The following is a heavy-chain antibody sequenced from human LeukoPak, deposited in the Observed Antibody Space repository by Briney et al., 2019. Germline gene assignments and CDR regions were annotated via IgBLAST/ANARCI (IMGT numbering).Heavy chain of an antibody. CDR1: GFTFSNYW. J-gene: IGHJ6*03. Sequence: GGSLRLSCAASGFTFSNYWMSWVRQAPGKGLEWVANIKQDGSEKYYVDSVKGRFTISRDNAKNSLYLQMNSLRAEDTAVYYCARKVGANTPMYYYYYMDVWGKGTTVNVPS. D-gene: IGHD1-26*01. CDR3: ARKVGANTPMYYYYYMDV. V-gene: IGHV3-7*01. CDR2: IKQDGSEK.